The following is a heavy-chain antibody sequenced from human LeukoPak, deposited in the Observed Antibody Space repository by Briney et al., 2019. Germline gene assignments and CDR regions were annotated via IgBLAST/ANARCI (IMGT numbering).Heavy chain of an antibody. J-gene: IGHJ3*02. D-gene: IGHD3-22*01. CDR1: GYTFTGHY. V-gene: IGHV1-2*02. Sequence: VASVKVSCKASGYTFTGHYMHWVRQAPGQGLEWMGWINPNSGGTNYAQKFQGRVTMTRDTSISTAYMELSRLRSDDTAVYYCARAPSPYYYDSSGPRGAFDIWGQGTMVTVSS. CDR2: INPNSGGT. CDR3: ARAPSPYYYDSSGPRGAFDI.